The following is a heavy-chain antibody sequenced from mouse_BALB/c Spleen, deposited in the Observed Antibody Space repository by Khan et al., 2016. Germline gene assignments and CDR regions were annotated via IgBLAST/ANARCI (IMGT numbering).Heavy chain of an antibody. CDR2: IWGDGST. CDR3: ASYYDYDGGFAY. CDR1: GFSLTGFS. Sequence: QVQLKQSGPGLVAPSQSLSITCTVSGFSLTGFSVNWVRQPPGKALEWLGMIWGDGSTDYNSGLKSSLSFSKDDSTSQVFLKMNSLQTDDTARYFCASYYDYDGGFAYWGQGTLVTVSA. D-gene: IGHD2-4*01. J-gene: IGHJ3*01. V-gene: IGHV2-6-7*01.